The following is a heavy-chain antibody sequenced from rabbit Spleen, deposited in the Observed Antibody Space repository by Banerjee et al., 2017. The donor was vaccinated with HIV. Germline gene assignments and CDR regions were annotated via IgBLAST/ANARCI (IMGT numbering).Heavy chain of an antibody. Sequence: EESGGDLVQPGGSLTLSCKASGFDFSAYGVSWVRQAPGKGLEWIGYIDPLFGSAYYASWVNGRFSISRENTQNTVDLKMTSLTAADTATYICARDGSGWGANFNLWGQGTLVTVS. CDR3: ARDGSGWGANFNL. CDR2: IDPLFGSA. CDR1: GFDFSAYG. D-gene: IGHD4-1*01. V-gene: IGHV1S47*01. J-gene: IGHJ4*01.